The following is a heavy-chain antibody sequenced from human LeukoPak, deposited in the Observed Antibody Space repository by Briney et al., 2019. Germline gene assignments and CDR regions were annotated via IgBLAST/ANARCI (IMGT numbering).Heavy chain of an antibody. J-gene: IGHJ4*02. Sequence: GGSLRLSCTTSGFAFDDFAMSWVRQPAGEGLEWVGFIRRRAYGGAAEYAASVKGRFIISRDDSKGIAYLQMNSLRTEDTAVYYCSRNGLVDFDYWGQGSRVIVSP. CDR2: IRRRAYGGAA. V-gene: IGHV3-49*04. CDR1: GFAFDDFA. CDR3: SRNGLVDFDY.